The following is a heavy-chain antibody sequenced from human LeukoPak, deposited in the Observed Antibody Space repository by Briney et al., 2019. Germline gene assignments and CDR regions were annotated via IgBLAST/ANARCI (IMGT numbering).Heavy chain of an antibody. CDR1: GFTFSTFT. V-gene: IGHV3-21*01. Sequence: PGGSLRLSCAASGFTFSTFTMNWVRQAPGKGLEWVSSISSSRSYIYYADSVKGRFTISRDNAKNSLYLQMNSLRPEDTAVYYCARDPPASYNWDGDYWGQGTLVTVST. CDR2: ISSSRSYI. D-gene: IGHD1-1*01. J-gene: IGHJ4*02. CDR3: ARDPPASYNWDGDY.